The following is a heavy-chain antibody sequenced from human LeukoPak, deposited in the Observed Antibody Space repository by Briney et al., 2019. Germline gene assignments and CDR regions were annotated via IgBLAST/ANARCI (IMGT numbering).Heavy chain of an antibody. V-gene: IGHV3-23*01. Sequence: PGGSLRLSCAASGVTFSSYAMTWVRQAPGKGLEWVSTISAGGYSTNYADSVKGRFTISRDNSKNTLYLQMNRLRVEDTAVYYCAKDRGGFYGSGSYRGYGLDVWGQGTTVTVCS. J-gene: IGHJ6*02. CDR2: ISAGGYST. CDR3: AKDRGGFYGSGSYRGYGLDV. CDR1: GVTFSSYA. D-gene: IGHD3-10*01.